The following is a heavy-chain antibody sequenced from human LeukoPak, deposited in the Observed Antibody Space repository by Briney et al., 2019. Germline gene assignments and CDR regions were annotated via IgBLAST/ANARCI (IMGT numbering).Heavy chain of an antibody. Sequence: GASVKVSCKASGGTFSSYAISWVRQAPGQGLEWVGGIIPIFGTANYAQKFQGRVTITADESTSTAYMELSSLRSEDTAVYYCARDRDIGMDVWGQGTTVTVSS. J-gene: IGHJ6*02. CDR2: IIPIFGTA. V-gene: IGHV1-69*13. CDR3: ARDRDIGMDV. CDR1: GGTFSSYA.